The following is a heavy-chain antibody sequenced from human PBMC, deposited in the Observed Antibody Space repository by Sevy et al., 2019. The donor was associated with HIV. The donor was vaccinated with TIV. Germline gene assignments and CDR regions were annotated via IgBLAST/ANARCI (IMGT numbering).Heavy chain of an antibody. Sequence: GGSLRLSCVASGFTFSNYDMNWVRQALGKGLEWVSKIRSSGSDIYYADSVKGRFTISRDNAKDSLNLQMNSLRAEDTAVYYCVRNGGAYDSGFDPWGQGTLVTVSS. CDR1: GFTFSNYD. V-gene: IGHV3-48*03. J-gene: IGHJ5*02. D-gene: IGHD3-22*01. CDR3: VRNGGAYDSGFDP. CDR2: IRSSGSDI.